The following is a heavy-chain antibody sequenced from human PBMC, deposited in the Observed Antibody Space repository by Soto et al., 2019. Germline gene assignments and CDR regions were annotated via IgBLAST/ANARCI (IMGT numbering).Heavy chain of an antibody. V-gene: IGHV3-33*01. J-gene: IGHJ6*02. CDR1: GFTFSSYG. Sequence: GGSLRLSCAASGFTFSSYGMHRVRQAPGKGLEWVAVIWYDGSNKYYADSVKGRFTISRDNSKNTLYLQMNSLRAEDTAVYYCARDITIFGVVIIPWYYYGMDVWGQGTTVTVSS. CDR2: IWYDGSNK. D-gene: IGHD3-3*01. CDR3: ARDITIFGVVIIPWYYYGMDV.